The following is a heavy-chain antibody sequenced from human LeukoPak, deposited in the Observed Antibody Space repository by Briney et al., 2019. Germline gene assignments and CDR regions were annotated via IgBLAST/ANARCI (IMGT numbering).Heavy chain of an antibody. Sequence: GGSLRLSCAASGITFSSYAMSWVRQAPGKGLEWVSVISGSGADTYYTDSVKGRFTISRDNSKNTLYLQMNSLRAEDTAVYYCAKDRGEVPARGWFDPWGQGTLVTVSS. V-gene: IGHV3-23*01. CDR1: GITFSSYA. D-gene: IGHD2-2*01. CDR3: AKDRGEVPARGWFDP. CDR2: ISGSGADT. J-gene: IGHJ5*02.